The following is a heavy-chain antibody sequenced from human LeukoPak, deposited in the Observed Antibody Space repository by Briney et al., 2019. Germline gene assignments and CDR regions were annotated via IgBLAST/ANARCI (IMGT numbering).Heavy chain of an antibody. V-gene: IGHV3-23*01. J-gene: IGHJ4*02. CDR2: ISGSGGST. CDR3: AKRGVVIRVILVGFHKEAYYFDS. Sequence: GGSLRLSCAVSGITLSNYGMSWVRQTPRKGLEWVAGISGSGGSTSYADSVKGRFTISRDNPKNTLYLEMNRLKAEDTAVYFCAKRGVVIRVILVGFHKEAYYFDSWGQGALVTVSS. CDR1: GITLSNYG. D-gene: IGHD3-22*01.